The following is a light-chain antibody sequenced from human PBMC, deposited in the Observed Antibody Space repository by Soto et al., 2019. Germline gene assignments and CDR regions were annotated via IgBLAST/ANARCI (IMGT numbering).Light chain of an antibody. V-gene: IGLV2-14*01. CDR2: DVS. CDR3: SSKRGSTGV. J-gene: IGLJ1*01. CDR1: SSDVGGYDY. Sequence: QSVLTLPASVSGSPGQTITISCTGTSSDVGGYDYVSWHQQHPGKAPKLMIYDVSKRPSGVSNRFSGSKSGNTASLTISGLQAEDEADYYCSSKRGSTGVFGTGTKVTVL.